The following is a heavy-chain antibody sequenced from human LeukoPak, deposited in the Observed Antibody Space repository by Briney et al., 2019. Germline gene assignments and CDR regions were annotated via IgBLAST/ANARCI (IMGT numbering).Heavy chain of an antibody. Sequence: GGSLRLSCAASGFTVSSNYMNWVRQAPGKGLEWVSVIYSGGSTYYADSVKGRFTISRDKSKNTLYLQMGSLRAEDMAVYYCARVGDNDAFDIWGQGTMVTVSS. CDR3: ARVGDNDAFDI. D-gene: IGHD4-17*01. CDR2: IYSGGST. CDR1: GFTVSSNY. J-gene: IGHJ3*02. V-gene: IGHV3-53*05.